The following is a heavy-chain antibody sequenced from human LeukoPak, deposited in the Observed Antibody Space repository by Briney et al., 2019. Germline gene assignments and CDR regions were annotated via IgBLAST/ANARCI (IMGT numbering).Heavy chain of an antibody. J-gene: IGHJ3*02. CDR3: ARDEPRKVYSSSWYSRGAFDI. CDR2: INHSEST. CDR1: GGSFSGYY. Sequence: SETLSLTCAVYGGSFSGYYWSWIRQPPGKGLEWIGEINHSESTNYNPSLKSRVTISVDTSKNQFSLKLSSVTAADTAVYYCARDEPRKVYSSSWYSRGAFDIWGQGTMVTVSS. V-gene: IGHV4-34*01. D-gene: IGHD6-13*01.